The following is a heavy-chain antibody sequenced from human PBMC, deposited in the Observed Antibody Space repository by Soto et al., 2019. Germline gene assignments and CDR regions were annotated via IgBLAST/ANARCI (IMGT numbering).Heavy chain of an antibody. D-gene: IGHD3-9*01. J-gene: IGHJ6*01. Sequence: QVQLVESGGGVVQPGRSLRLSCAASGFTFSSYGMHWVRQAPGKGLEWVAVIWYDGSNKYYADSVKGRFTISRDNSKNTLYLQMNSLRAEDTAVYYFARDLTHYGMDVWGQGTTVTVSS. CDR3: ARDLTHYGMDV. CDR2: IWYDGSNK. V-gene: IGHV3-33*01. CDR1: GFTFSSYG.